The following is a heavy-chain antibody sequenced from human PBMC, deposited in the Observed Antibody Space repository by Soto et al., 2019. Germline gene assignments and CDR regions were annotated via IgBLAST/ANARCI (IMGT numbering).Heavy chain of an antibody. Sequence: PSETLSLTCTVSGGSISSGDYYWSWIRQPPGKGLEWIGYIYYRGDTYYNPSLKSRLTISVDTSKNQFSLRLSSVTAADTAVYYCGRDVVTMSMGVGGQVDYWGLGTLVT. CDR2: IYYRGDT. D-gene: IGHD2-2*01. CDR1: GGSISSGDYY. V-gene: IGHV4-30-4*08. J-gene: IGHJ4*02. CDR3: GRDVVTMSMGVGGQVDY.